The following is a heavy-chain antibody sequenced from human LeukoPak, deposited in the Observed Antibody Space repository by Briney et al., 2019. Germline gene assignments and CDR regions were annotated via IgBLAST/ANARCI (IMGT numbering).Heavy chain of an antibody. D-gene: IGHD3-22*01. CDR3: ARFHTSGYYRHFDF. CDR2: IYYSGST. J-gene: IGHJ4*02. V-gene: IGHV4-39*07. Sequence: PSETLSLTCTVSGGSISSSSYYWGWIRQPPGTGLEWIGSIYYSGSTYYNPSLKSRVTISVDTFKNQFSLKLSSVTAADTAVYYCARFHTSGYYRHFDFWGQGTLVTVSS. CDR1: GGSISSSSYY.